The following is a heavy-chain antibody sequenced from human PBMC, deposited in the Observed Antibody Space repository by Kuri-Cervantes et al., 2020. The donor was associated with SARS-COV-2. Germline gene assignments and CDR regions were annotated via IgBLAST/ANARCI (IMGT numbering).Heavy chain of an antibody. Sequence: SETLSLTCTVSGGSISSHYWSWIRQPPGKGLEWIGSIYYSGSTNYNPSLKSRVTISVDTSKNQFSLKLSSVTAADTAVYYCARDSAGTDYYYYMDVWGKGTTVTVSS. CDR3: ARDSAGTDYYYYMDV. CDR2: IYYSGST. V-gene: IGHV4-59*11. J-gene: IGHJ6*03. D-gene: IGHD6-13*01. CDR1: GGSISSHY.